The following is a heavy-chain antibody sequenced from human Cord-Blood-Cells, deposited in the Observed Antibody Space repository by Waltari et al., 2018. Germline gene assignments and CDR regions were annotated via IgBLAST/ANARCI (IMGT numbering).Heavy chain of an antibody. J-gene: IGHJ4*02. Sequence: QVQLVESGGGVVQPGRSLRLSCAASGFTFSSYAMHWVRQAPGKGLEWVEGISYDGSNKYYADSVKGRFNSSRDNSKNTLYLQMNSLRAEDTAVYYCARGFTSNWGQGTLVTVSS. CDR1: GFTFSSYA. CDR3: ARGFTSN. V-gene: IGHV3-30-3*01. D-gene: IGHD3-3*01. CDR2: ISYDGSNK.